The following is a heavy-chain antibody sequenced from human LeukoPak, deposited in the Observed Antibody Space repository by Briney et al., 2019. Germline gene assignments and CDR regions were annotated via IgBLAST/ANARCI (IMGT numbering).Heavy chain of an antibody. CDR2: ISGSGGST. CDR3: AKEGGVHPAPSSFDY. CDR1: GFPFSAFA. Sequence: GGSLRLSCAASGFPFSAFAMNWVRQAPGKGLEWVSLISGSGGSTYYADSVKGRFTISRDNSKNTLYLQMNSLRAEDTAVYYCAKEGGVHPAPSSFDYWGQGTLVTVSS. V-gene: IGHV3-23*01. J-gene: IGHJ4*02. D-gene: IGHD3-16*01.